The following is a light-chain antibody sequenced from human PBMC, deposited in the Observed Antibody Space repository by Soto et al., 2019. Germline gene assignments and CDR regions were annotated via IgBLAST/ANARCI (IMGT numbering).Light chain of an antibody. CDR1: SSDVGGYRY. Sequence: QSALTQPRSVSGSPGQSVTISCTGSSSDVGGYRYVSWYQQHPDKAPKLIISDVNKRPSFLPDRFSGSKSGNTASLTISGLQAEDEADYYWCLYAGGYIYVFGTGNKLTVL. J-gene: IGLJ1*01. CDR2: DVN. V-gene: IGLV2-11*01. CDR3: CLYAGGYIYV.